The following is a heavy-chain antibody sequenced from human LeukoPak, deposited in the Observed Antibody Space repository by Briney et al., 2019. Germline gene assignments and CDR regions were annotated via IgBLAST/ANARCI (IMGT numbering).Heavy chain of an antibody. V-gene: IGHV3-30-3*01. CDR1: GFTFSSYA. Sequence: GGSLRLSCAASGFTFSSYAMHWVRQAPGKGLEWVAVISNDGSNKYYADSVKGRFTISRDDSKNTLYLQMKSLRAEDTAVYYCTRAASDCSSTSCFTRYFQHWGQGTLVTVSS. CDR3: TRAASDCSSTSCFTRYFQH. CDR2: ISNDGSNK. D-gene: IGHD2-2*01. J-gene: IGHJ1*01.